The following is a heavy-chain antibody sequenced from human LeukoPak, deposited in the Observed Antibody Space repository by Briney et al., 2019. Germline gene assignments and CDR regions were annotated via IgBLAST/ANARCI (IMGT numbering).Heavy chain of an antibody. Sequence: SETLSLTCTVSGGSISNYYWSWMRQPPGKGLEWIAYIFYSGNINYNPSLKSRATISVDTSKNQFSLKLRSVTAADTAVYYCARVRGYDNYYLDYWGQGTLATVSS. D-gene: IGHD3-22*01. CDR1: GGSISNYY. CDR3: ARVRGYDNYYLDY. CDR2: IFYSGNI. V-gene: IGHV4-59*01. J-gene: IGHJ4*02.